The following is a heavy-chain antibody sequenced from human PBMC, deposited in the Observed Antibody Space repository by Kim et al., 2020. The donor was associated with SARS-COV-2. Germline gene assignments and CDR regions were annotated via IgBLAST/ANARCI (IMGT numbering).Heavy chain of an antibody. CDR2: RGSI. V-gene: IGHV3-9*01. Sequence: RGSIGYAESVKGRFTISRDNAKNSLYLQMNSLRAEDTALYYGAKGTFFDYWGQGTLVTVSS. CDR3: AKGTFFDY. J-gene: IGHJ4*02.